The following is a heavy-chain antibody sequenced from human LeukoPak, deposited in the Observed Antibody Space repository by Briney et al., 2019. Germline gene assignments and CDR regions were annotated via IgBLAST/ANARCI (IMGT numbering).Heavy chain of an antibody. CDR3: ARGEDYGDYSNALFDY. V-gene: IGHV4-34*01. CDR2: INHSGST. D-gene: IGHD4-17*01. J-gene: IGHJ4*02. Sequence: SETLSLTCAVYGGSHSGYYWSWIRQPPGKGLEWIGEINHSGSTNYNPSLKSRVTISVDTSKNQFSLKLSSVTAADTAVYYCARGEDYGDYSNALFDYWGQGTLVTVSS. CDR1: GGSHSGYY.